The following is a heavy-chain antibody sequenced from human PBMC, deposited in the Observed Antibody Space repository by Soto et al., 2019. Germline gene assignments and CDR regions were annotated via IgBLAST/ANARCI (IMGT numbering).Heavy chain of an antibody. CDR2: INKDGNQK. D-gene: IGHD3-16*01. CDR3: VSWADAADEDFLHH. Sequence: THPCTASDLKFVNPCMNWISQAPGKGLEWVAHINKDGNQKYYVDSAKGRLTISRDNAKTSLYLQMNSLRDEDTAVFYCVSWADAADEDFLHHSGKRPLVTVSS. V-gene: IGHV3-7*01. CDR1: DLKFVNPC. J-gene: IGHJ1*01.